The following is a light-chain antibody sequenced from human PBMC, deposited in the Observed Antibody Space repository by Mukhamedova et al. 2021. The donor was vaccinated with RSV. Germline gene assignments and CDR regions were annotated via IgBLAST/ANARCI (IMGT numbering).Light chain of an antibody. V-gene: IGKV2-28*01. CDR3: MQALQSPQT. CDR2: LGS. J-gene: IGKJ1*01. Sequence: GQSPHLLMYLGSNRASGVPDRFSASGSGTDFTLKITRVEAEDVGVYYCMQALQSPQTFGQGTKAEIK.